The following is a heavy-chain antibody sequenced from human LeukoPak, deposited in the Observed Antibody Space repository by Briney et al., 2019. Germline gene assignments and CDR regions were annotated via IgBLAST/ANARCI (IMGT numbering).Heavy chain of an antibody. Sequence: GGSLRLSCAASGFTVSSNYMSWVRQAPGKGLEWVSVIYSGGSTYYADSVKGRFTISRDNSKNTLYLQMNSLRAEDTAVYYCARAGYCSSTSCYPDFDYWGQGTLVTVSS. J-gene: IGHJ4*02. CDR2: IYSGGST. D-gene: IGHD2-2*01. CDR1: GFTVSSNY. V-gene: IGHV3-53*01. CDR3: ARAGYCSSTSCYPDFDY.